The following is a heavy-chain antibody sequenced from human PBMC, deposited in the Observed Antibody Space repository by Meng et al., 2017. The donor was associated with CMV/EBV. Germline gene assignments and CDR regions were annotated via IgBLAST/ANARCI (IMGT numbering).Heavy chain of an antibody. CDR2: INHSGST. V-gene: IGHV4-34*01. Sequence: GSLRLSCVVYGGSFSGYYWSWIRQPPGKGLEWIGEINHSGSTNYNPSLKGRVTILVDTSMKQFSLKLNSVTAADTAVYFCARTMIVSPGSLDYWGQGTLVPSPQ. CDR3: ARTMIVSPGSLDY. J-gene: IGHJ4*02. D-gene: IGHD3-22*01. CDR1: GGSFSGYY.